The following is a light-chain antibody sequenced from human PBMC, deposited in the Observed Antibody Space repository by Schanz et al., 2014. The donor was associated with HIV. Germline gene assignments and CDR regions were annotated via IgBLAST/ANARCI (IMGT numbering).Light chain of an antibody. V-gene: IGLV1-44*01. CDR2: GND. CDR3: QSYDSSLSGSV. Sequence: QSALTQPPSASGTPGQRVAISCSGSGSNIGNNFVDWYQHLPGAAPKLLIYGNDQRPSGVPDRFSASKSGTSASLAISGLQAEDEADYYCQSYDSSLSGSVFGGGTKLTVL. CDR1: GSNIGNNF. J-gene: IGLJ2*01.